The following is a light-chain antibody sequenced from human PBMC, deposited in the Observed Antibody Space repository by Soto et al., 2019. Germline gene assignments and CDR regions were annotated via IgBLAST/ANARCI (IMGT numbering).Light chain of an antibody. J-gene: IGKJ1*01. CDR3: QQSYSTPPT. CDR1: QSISSY. CDR2: AAS. Sequence: DIQMTQSPSSLSASVGDRVTITCRASQSISSYLNWYQQKPGKAPKLLIYAASSLQSGVPSRFSGSGSGTDFTLTMSCLQPEDFATYYCQQSYSTPPTFGQGTKVEIK. V-gene: IGKV1-39*01.